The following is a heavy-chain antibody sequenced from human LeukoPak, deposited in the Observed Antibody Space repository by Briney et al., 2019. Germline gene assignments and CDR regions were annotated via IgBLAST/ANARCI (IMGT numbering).Heavy chain of an antibody. D-gene: IGHD3-10*01. Sequence: GGSLRLSCAASGFTFSSYWMHWVRQAPGKGLVWVSRINTDGSSTSYADSVKGRFTISRDNAKNSLYLQMNSLRAEDTAVYYCARAGRFVVHYYYYYYMDVWGKGTTVTVSS. CDR3: ARAGRFVVHYYYYYYMDV. J-gene: IGHJ6*03. V-gene: IGHV3-74*01. CDR1: GFTFSSYW. CDR2: INTDGSST.